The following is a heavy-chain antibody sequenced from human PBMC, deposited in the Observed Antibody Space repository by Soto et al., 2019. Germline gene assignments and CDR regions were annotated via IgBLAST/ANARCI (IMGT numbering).Heavy chain of an antibody. J-gene: IGHJ6*03. CDR1: GYTFTSYG. Sequence: ASVKVSCKASGYTFTSYGISWVRQAPGQGLEWMGWISAYNGNTNYAQKLQGRVTMTTDTSTSTAYMELRSLRSDDTAVYYCARAGGVVPAAQRGRRITDHYYYYMDVWGKRTTVTVSS. CDR3: ARAGGVVPAAQRGRRITDHYYYYMDV. D-gene: IGHD2-2*01. CDR2: ISAYNGNT. V-gene: IGHV1-18*01.